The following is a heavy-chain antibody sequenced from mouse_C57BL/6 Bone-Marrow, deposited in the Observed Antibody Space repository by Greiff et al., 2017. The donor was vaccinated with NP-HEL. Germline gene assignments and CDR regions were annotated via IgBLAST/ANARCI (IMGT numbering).Heavy chain of an antibody. D-gene: IGHD5-1*01. CDR3: TRRGVPWFAY. Sequence: QVQLQQSGAELVRPGASVTLSCKASGYTFTDYEMHWVKQTPVHGLEWIGAIDPETGGTAYNPTFKGKAILTADKSSSTAYMELRSLTAEDSAVYYCTRRGVPWFAYWGQGTLVTVSA. CDR2: IDPETGGT. J-gene: IGHJ3*01. CDR1: GYTFTDYE. V-gene: IGHV1-15*01.